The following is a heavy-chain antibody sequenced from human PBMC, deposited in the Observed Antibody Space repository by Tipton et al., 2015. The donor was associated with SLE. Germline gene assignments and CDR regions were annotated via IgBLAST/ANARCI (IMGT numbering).Heavy chain of an antibody. V-gene: IGHV3-48*01. CDR2: ISSSSSTI. D-gene: IGHD2-2*01. Sequence: SLRLSCAASGFTFSSYSMNWVRQAPGKGLEWVSYISSSSSTIYYADSVRGRFTISRDNAKNSLYLQMNSLRAEDTAVYYCAKEISFRIHWGQGTLVTVSS. CDR1: GFTFSSYS. CDR3: AKEISFRIH. J-gene: IGHJ1*01.